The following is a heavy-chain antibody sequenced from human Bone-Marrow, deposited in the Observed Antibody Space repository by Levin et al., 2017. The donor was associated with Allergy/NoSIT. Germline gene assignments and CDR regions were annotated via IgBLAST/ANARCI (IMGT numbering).Heavy chain of an antibody. CDR2: IYHSGDT. D-gene: IGHD1-1*01. Sequence: SETLSLTCTVSGGSVYSFYWTWIRQPPGKGLEWIAHIYHSGDTTYNPSLKSRVTISVDTSKNHFSLNLTSVTAADTAVYFCARGTTGTPSRYYYYMDVWGKGTTVTVSS. J-gene: IGHJ6*03. V-gene: IGHV4-59*02. CDR1: GGSVYSFY. CDR3: ARGTTGTPSRYYYYMDV.